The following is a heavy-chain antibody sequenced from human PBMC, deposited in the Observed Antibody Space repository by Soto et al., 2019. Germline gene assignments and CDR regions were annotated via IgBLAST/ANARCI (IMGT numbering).Heavy chain of an antibody. CDR2: IYYSGST. CDR1: GGSISSGDYY. CDR3: ARLGHVYYYDSSGYREYFQH. V-gene: IGHV4-30-4*02. Sequence: SETLSLTCTVSGGSISSGDYYWSWIRQPPGKGLEWIGYIYYSGSTNYNPSLKSRVTISVDTSKNQFSLKLSSVTAADTAVYYCARLGHVYYYDSSGYREYFQHWGQGTLVTVSS. J-gene: IGHJ1*01. D-gene: IGHD3-22*01.